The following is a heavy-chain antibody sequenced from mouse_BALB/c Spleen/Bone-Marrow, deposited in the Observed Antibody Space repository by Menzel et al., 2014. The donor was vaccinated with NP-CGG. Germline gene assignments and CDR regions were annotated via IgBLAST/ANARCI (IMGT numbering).Heavy chain of an antibody. J-gene: IGHJ3*01. D-gene: IGHD2-4*01. CDR3: ARHNYDETWFAY. Sequence: EVQRVESGGGLVKPGGSLKLSCAASGFTFSSYAMSWVRQTPEKRLEWVASISSGGSTYYPDTVKGRFTISRDNAKNPLCLQMSRLKSEDTAMYYCARHNYDETWFAYWGQGTLVTVSA. CDR2: ISSGGST. V-gene: IGHV5-12-1*01. CDR1: GFTFSSYA.